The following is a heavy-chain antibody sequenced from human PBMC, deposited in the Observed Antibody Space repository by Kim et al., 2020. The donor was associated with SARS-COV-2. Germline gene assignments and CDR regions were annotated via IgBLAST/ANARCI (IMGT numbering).Heavy chain of an antibody. CDR3: ARDRSIAAADYYYYYGMDV. CDR1: GYTFTSYY. CDR2: INPSGGST. Sequence: ASVKVSCKASGYTFTSYYMHWVRQAPGQGLEWMGIINPSGGSTSYAQKFQGRVTMTRDTSTSTVYMELSSLRSEDTAVYYCARDRSIAAADYYYYYGMDVWGQGTTVTVSS. D-gene: IGHD6-13*01. J-gene: IGHJ6*02. V-gene: IGHV1-46*01.